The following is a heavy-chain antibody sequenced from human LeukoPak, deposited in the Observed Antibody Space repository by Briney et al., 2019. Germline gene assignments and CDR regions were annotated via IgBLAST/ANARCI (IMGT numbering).Heavy chain of an antibody. CDR1: GGSISGYY. J-gene: IGHJ5*02. CDR3: ARGGRRMVVAAVDRFAP. CDR2: INNSDST. V-gene: IGHV4-34*01. Sequence: SENLSLNCAVYGGSISGYYWSWIRQPPGQGLEWCGDINNSDSTNYNTPHERRVTISVDTSKNQFSLKLSSVTAADTAVYYCARGGRRMVVAAVDRFAPWGQGTLVTVSS. D-gene: IGHD2-15*01.